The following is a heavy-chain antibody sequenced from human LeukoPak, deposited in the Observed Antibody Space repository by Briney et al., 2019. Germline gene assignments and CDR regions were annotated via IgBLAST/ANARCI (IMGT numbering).Heavy chain of an antibody. J-gene: IGHJ3*02. D-gene: IGHD3-10*01. CDR1: GFTFSSYG. CDR3: ARDKLTGNAFDI. CDR2: LSYDGINT. Sequence: PGGSLRLSCAASGFTFSSYGMHWVRQAPGKGLEWVAILSYDGINTYYADSVKGRFTISRDNSKNTLFLQMNSLRAEDTAVYYCARDKLTGNAFDIWGQGTMVTVSS. V-gene: IGHV3-30*03.